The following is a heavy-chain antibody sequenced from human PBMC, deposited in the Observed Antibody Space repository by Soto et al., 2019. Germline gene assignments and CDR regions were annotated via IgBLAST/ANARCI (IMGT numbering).Heavy chain of an antibody. V-gene: IGHV4-30-2*01. D-gene: IGHD3-3*01. CDR2: IYHSGST. CDR3: ASTIFAVVGAHYAFDI. Sequence: QLQLQESGSGLVKPSQTLSLTCTVSGGSISNGGYSWSWIRQPPGKGLEWIGYIYHSGSTSYNPSLKSRVFTSIDSSKNQFSLKLSSATAADTAVYYCASTIFAVVGAHYAFDIWGQGARVTVSS. CDR1: GGSISNGGYS. J-gene: IGHJ3*02.